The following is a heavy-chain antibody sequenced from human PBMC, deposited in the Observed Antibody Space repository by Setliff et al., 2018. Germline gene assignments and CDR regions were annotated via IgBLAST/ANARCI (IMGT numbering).Heavy chain of an antibody. Sequence: GGSLRLSCAASGFTFSSYWMSWVRQAPGKGLEWVSSISSSSSYIYYADSVKGRFTISRDNSKNTLFLQMNSLRAEDTAVYYCARDGGEYWGQGTLVTVSS. CDR3: ARDGGEY. CDR2: ISSSSSYI. V-gene: IGHV3-21*01. CDR1: GFTFSSYW. J-gene: IGHJ4*02. D-gene: IGHD3-16*01.